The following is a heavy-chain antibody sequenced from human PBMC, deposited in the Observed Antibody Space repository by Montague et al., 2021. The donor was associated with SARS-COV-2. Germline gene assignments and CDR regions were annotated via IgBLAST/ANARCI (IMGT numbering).Heavy chain of an antibody. D-gene: IGHD3-9*01. CDR2: ISSSSSYI. V-gene: IGHV3-21*01. J-gene: IGHJ4*02. Sequence: SRRLSLSASGFTFSSYSMNWVRQAPGKGLEWVSSISSSSSYIYYADSVKGRFTISRDSAKNSLYLQMNSLRAEDTAVYYCARDRLKDILTGYYDYWGQGTLVTVSS. CDR3: ARDRLKDILTGYYDY. CDR1: GFTFSSYS.